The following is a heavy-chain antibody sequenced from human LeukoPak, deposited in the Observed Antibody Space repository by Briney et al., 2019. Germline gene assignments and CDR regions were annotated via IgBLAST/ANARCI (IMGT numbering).Heavy chain of an antibody. CDR2: IRSKAYGGTT. D-gene: IGHD3-10*01. J-gene: IGHJ4*02. CDR1: GFTFGDYA. Sequence: PGGSLRLSCTASGFTFGDYAMSWVRQAPGKGLEWVGFIRSKAYGGTTEYAASVKGRFTISRDDSKSIAYLQMNSLKTEDTAVYYCTRVGSYYGSGTDHDYWGQGTLVTVSS. V-gene: IGHV3-49*04. CDR3: TRVGSYYGSGTDHDY.